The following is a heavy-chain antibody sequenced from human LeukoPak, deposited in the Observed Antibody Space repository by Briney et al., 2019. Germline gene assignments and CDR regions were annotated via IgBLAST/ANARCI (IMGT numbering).Heavy chain of an antibody. Sequence: PGGSLRLSCTASGFNLVDYAIHWVRQAPGKGPEWVSTISGNGGSTYYSDSVKGRFTISRDNSKNTLYLQMNSLRAEDTAVYYCAKGGGRIAAARHIDYWGQGTLVTVSS. CDR2: ISGNGGST. D-gene: IGHD6-13*01. CDR1: GFNLVDYA. V-gene: IGHV3-23*01. J-gene: IGHJ4*02. CDR3: AKGGGRIAAARHIDY.